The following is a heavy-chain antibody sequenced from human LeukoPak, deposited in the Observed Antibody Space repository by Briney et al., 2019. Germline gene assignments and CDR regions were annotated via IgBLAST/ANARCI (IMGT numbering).Heavy chain of an antibody. CDR2: IYPDDSDT. Sequence: PGGSLKISCKGSGYSFSSYWIGWVRQMPGKGLEWMGIIYPDDSDTRYSPSFQGQVTISADKSISTAYLQWSSLKASDTAMYYCARTRWLPSNYYGSGSYPGWFDPWGQGTLVTVSS. V-gene: IGHV5-51*01. CDR1: GYSFSSYW. CDR3: ARTRWLPSNYYGSGSYPGWFDP. J-gene: IGHJ5*02. D-gene: IGHD3-10*01.